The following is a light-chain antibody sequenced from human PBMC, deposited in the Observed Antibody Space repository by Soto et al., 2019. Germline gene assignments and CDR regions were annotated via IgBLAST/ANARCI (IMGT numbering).Light chain of an antibody. J-gene: IGLJ1*01. CDR3: SSYTSSSNYV. CDR2: EVS. Sequence: QSALTQPASVSGSPGQSITISCTGTSSDVGGYNYVSWYQQHPGKAPKLMIYEVSNRPSGVSNRFSGSKSGNTASLTISGLQAEDEADYYCSSYTSSSNYVFGTGTKLPS. V-gene: IGLV2-14*01. CDR1: SSDVGGYNY.